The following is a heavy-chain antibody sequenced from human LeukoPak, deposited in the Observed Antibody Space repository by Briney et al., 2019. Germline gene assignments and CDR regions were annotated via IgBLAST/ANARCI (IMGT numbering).Heavy chain of an antibody. J-gene: IGHJ4*02. Sequence: ASVKVSCKASGYTFTSYYMHWVRQAPGQGLEWMGIINPSGGSTSYAQKFQGRVTMTRDTSTSTVYMELSSLRSEDTAVYYWARPGYCSGGSCWYYFDYWGQGTLVTVSS. V-gene: IGHV1-46*01. CDR1: GYTFTSYY. CDR3: ARPGYCSGGSCWYYFDY. CDR2: INPSGGST. D-gene: IGHD2-15*01.